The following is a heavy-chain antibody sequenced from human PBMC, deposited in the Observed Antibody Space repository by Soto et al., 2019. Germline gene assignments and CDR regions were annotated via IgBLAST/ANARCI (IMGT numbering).Heavy chain of an antibody. V-gene: IGHV4-39*01. D-gene: IGHD2-2*01. CDR2: IYYSGST. CDR1: GGSISSSSYY. Sequence: SETLSLTCTVSGGSISSSSYYWGWIRQPPGKGLEWIGSIYYSGSTYYNPSLKSRVTISVDTSKNQFSLKLSSVTAADTAVYYCARQGYCSSTICYGSATVDSWGQGTLVTVSS. CDR3: ARQGYCSSTICYGSATVDS. J-gene: IGHJ5*02.